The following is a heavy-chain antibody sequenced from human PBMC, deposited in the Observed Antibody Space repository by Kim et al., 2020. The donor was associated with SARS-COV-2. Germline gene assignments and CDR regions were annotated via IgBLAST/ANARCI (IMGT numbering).Heavy chain of an antibody. Sequence: TITSPAPVKGRFTISTDNTRNSVYLQMTSLRVEDTAVYYCARWIQNWFDPWGQGTLVTVSS. V-gene: IGHV3-11*01. D-gene: IGHD5-18*01. CDR2: TI. J-gene: IGHJ5*02. CDR3: ARWIQNWFDP.